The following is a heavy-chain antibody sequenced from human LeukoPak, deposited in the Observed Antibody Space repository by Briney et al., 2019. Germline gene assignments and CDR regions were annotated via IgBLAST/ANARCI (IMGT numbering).Heavy chain of an antibody. CDR1: YW. Sequence: YWSWIRRHPGKGLEWMGIIYPGDSDTRYSPSFQGQVTISADKSISTAYLQWSSLKASDTAMYYCARLYDSSGYYQYYFDYWGQGTLVTVSS. CDR2: IYPGDSDT. CDR3: ARLYDSSGYYQYYFDY. D-gene: IGHD3-22*01. V-gene: IGHV5-51*01. J-gene: IGHJ4*02.